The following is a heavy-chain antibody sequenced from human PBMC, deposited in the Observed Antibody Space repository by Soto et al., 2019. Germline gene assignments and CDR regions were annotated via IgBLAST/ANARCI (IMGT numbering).Heavy chain of an antibody. V-gene: IGHV3-23*01. CDR2: ISGSGAST. D-gene: IGHD6-25*01. CDR3: AKIEAEIAASYFDY. CDR1: GFTFSSYA. J-gene: IGHJ4*02. Sequence: EVQLLESGGGLVQPGGSLRLSCAASGFTFSSYAMSWVRQAPGKGLEWVSAISGSGASTYYADSVKGRFTISRDNSKNTLYLQMSSMRDEETAVYYCAKIEAEIAASYFDYWGQGSLVTVSS.